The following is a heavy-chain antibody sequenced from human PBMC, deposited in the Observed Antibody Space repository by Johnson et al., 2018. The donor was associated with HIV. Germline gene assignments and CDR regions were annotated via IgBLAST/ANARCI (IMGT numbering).Heavy chain of an antibody. V-gene: IGHV3-23*04. D-gene: IGHD2-21*01. CDR3: AKGPQGIATPDAFDI. CDR2: ISGGEDDT. CDR1: GFSFIAYA. J-gene: IGHJ3*02. Sequence: VQLVESGGGLVRPGGSLRLSCVASGFSFIAYAMIWVRQAPGKGLEWVSFISGGEDDTYYADSVKGRFTISRDNSKNTLYLQMNGLRAEDTAVYYCAKGPQGIATPDAFDIWGQGTMVTVS.